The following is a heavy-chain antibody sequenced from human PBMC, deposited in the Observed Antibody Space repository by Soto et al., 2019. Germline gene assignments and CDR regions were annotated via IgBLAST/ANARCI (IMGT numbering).Heavy chain of an antibody. V-gene: IGHV3-23*01. D-gene: IGHD2-2*01. Sequence: QPGGSLRLSCAASGFTFSSYALNWVRQAPGKGLEWVAEISGSGTSTYYAPSVKGRFIISSDSSKNTLYLRMYSLRAEDTAMYYCAKSLSALFSVVDFKYWGQGALVTVSS. CDR2: ISGSGTST. CDR1: GFTFSSYA. CDR3: AKSLSALFSVVDFKY. J-gene: IGHJ4*02.